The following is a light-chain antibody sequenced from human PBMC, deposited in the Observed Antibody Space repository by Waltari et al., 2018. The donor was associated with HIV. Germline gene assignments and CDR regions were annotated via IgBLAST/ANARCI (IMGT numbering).Light chain of an antibody. CDR2: WAA. V-gene: IGKV4-1*01. CDR1: QSVLYRSNNRNY. CDR3: QQYYSTPWT. Sequence: DIVMTQSPDSLVVSLGERATINCKSSQSVLYRSNNRNYLAWYQQKPGQPPKLLIYWAATRESGVPDRFSGRGSGTDFTLNSSSLQAEDVAVYYCQQYYSTPWTFGQGTKVEIK. J-gene: IGKJ1*01.